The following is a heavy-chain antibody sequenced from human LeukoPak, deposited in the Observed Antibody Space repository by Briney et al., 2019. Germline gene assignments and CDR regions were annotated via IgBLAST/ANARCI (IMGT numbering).Heavy chain of an antibody. Sequence: GGSLRLSCAASGFTFSSYAMSWVRQAPGKGLEWVSAISGSGGSTYYADSVKGRFTISRDNSKNTLYLQMNSLRAEDTAVYYCAREMRGYDFWSGSPNGMDVWGQGTTVTVSS. CDR1: GFTFSSYA. CDR2: ISGSGGST. V-gene: IGHV3-23*01. CDR3: AREMRGYDFWSGSPNGMDV. D-gene: IGHD3-3*01. J-gene: IGHJ6*02.